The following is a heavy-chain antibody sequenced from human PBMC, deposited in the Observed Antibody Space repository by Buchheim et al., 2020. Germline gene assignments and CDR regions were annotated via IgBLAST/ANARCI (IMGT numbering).Heavy chain of an antibody. CDR1: GYTFTGYF. J-gene: IGHJ4*02. Sequence: QVQLVQSGAEVKKPGASVKVSCKASGYTFTGYFIHWVRQAPGQGLEWMGRINPNSGDTNYPQKFQGRVTMTRDTSISTAYMELSRLKSDDTAVYYCARGSHDFLYYFDYWGQGTL. V-gene: IGHV1-2*06. D-gene: IGHD3-3*01. CDR3: ARGSHDFLYYFDY. CDR2: INPNSGDT.